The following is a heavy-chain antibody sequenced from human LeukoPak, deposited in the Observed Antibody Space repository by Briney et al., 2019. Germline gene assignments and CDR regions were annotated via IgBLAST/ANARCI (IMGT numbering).Heavy chain of an antibody. CDR1: GYTFTSYD. CDR2: ISAYNGNT. V-gene: IGHV1-18*01. D-gene: IGHD2-15*01. J-gene: IGHJ6*03. Sequence: VASVKVSCKASGYTFTSYDINWVRQATGQGLEWMGWISAYNGNTNYAQKLQGRVTMTTDTSTSTAYMELRSLRSDDTAVYYCARDRVVVAATHYYYYYYMDVWGKGTTVTVSS. CDR3: ARDRVVVAATHYYYYYYMDV.